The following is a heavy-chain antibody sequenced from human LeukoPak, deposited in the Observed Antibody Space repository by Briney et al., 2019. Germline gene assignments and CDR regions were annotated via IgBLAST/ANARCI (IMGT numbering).Heavy chain of an antibody. CDR3: ARDLGYSYGYQGYFDY. V-gene: IGHV4-39*02. Sequence: SETLSLTCTVSGGSINSSSYYWGWIRQPPGKGLEWIGSIFYSGNTYDNPSLKSRVTISVDTSKNQFSLKLNSVTAADTAVYYCARDLGYSYGYQGYFDYWGQGTLVTVSS. D-gene: IGHD5-18*01. J-gene: IGHJ4*02. CDR2: IFYSGNT. CDR1: GGSINSSSYY.